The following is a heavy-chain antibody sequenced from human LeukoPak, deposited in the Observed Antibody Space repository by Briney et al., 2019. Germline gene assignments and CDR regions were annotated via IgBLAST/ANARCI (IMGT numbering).Heavy chain of an antibody. CDR2: ISSSGNTI. J-gene: IGHJ4*02. Sequence: PGGSLRLSCAASGYTFSSYAMSWVRQAPGKGLEWGSYISSSGNTIYYADSVKGRFAVSRDNANNSLYLQMNSLRAEDMAVYYCARGGRGYSGYASFDYWGQGTLVTVSS. CDR1: GYTFSSYA. V-gene: IGHV3-48*03. CDR3: ARGGRGYSGYASFDY. D-gene: IGHD5-12*01.